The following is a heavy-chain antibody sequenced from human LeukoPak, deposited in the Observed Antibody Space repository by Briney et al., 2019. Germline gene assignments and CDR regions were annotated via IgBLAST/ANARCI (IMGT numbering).Heavy chain of an antibody. CDR1: GFTFISYC. V-gene: IGHV3-7*01. Sequence: GGSLRLSCAASGFTFISYCMSWVRQAPGKGLEWVANINQGGSVKYYVDSVKGRFTISRDDAKNTLYVQMNSLRDEDTAVYYCARVGYSGWNLEYWGQGTLVPVSS. CDR2: INQGGSVK. J-gene: IGHJ4*02. CDR3: ARVGYSGWNLEY. D-gene: IGHD5-12*01.